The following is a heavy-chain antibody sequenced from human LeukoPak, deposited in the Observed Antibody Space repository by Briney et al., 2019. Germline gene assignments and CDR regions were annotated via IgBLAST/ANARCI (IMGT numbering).Heavy chain of an antibody. D-gene: IGHD6-19*01. J-gene: IGHJ4*02. CDR1: GFTFSRYG. CDR3: AKVVVAGTHYFDY. V-gene: IGHV3-30*18. CDR2: ISTDGSQK. Sequence: GGSLRLSCAASGFTFSRYGMHWVRQAPGKGLEWVAVISTDGSQKFYADSVKGRFTVSRDNSKNTLYLQMSGLTAEDTAVYYCAKVVVAGTHYFDYWGQGTLVTVSP.